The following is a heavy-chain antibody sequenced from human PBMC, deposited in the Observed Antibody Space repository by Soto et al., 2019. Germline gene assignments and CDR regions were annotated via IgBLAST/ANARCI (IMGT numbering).Heavy chain of an antibody. D-gene: IGHD3-22*01. CDR1: GFTFSSYA. CDR3: ARSHYYDSSGYYALTIYYYYYGMDV. J-gene: IGHJ6*02. V-gene: IGHV3-30-3*01. CDR2: ISYDGSNK. Sequence: GGSLRLSCAASGFTFSSYAMHWVRQAPGKGLEWVAVISYDGSNKYYADSVKGRFTISRDNSKNTLYLQMNSLRAEDTAVYYCARSHYYDSSGYYALTIYYYYYGMDVWGQGTTVTVSS.